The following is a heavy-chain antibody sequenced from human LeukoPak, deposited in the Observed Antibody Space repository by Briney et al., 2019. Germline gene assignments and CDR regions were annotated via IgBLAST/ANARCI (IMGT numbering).Heavy chain of an antibody. CDR1: GFTFSSYW. V-gene: IGHV3-7*01. D-gene: IGHD2-21*02. CDR2: IKQDGSEK. J-gene: IGHJ4*02. Sequence: GGSLRLSCAASGFTFSSYWMSWVRQAPGKGLEWVAHIKQDGSEKYYVDSVKGRFTISRDNAKNSLYLQMNSLRAEDTAVYYCARLAYCGGDCSQPFFDYWGQGTLVTVSS. CDR3: ARLAYCGGDCSQPFFDY.